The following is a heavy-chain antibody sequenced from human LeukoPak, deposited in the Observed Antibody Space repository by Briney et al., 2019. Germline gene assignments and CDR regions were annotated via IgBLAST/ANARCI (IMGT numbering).Heavy chain of an antibody. CDR1: GFTFSSYG. D-gene: IGHD3-22*01. Sequence: GGSLRLSCAASGFTFSSYGMSWVRQAPGKGLEWVSAISGSGGSTYYADSVKGRFTISRDNSKNTLYLQMNSLRAEDTAVYYCAKVRRITMIVVVTGDAFDIWGQGTMVTVSS. CDR2: ISGSGGST. J-gene: IGHJ3*02. V-gene: IGHV3-23*01. CDR3: AKVRRITMIVVVTGDAFDI.